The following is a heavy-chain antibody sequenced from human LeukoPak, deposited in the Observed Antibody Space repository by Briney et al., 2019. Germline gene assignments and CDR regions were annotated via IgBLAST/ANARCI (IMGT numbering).Heavy chain of an antibody. V-gene: IGHV3-23*01. CDR1: GFTFSSYG. CDR3: AKVAGRGDILTLGSRYYYYMDV. D-gene: IGHD3-9*01. Sequence: GGSLRLSCAASGFTFSSYGMSWVRQAPGKGLEWVSAISGSGGSTYYADSVKGRFTISRDNSKNTLYLQMNSLRAEDTAVYYCAKVAGRGDILTLGSRYYYYMDVWGKGTTVTISS. J-gene: IGHJ6*03. CDR2: ISGSGGST.